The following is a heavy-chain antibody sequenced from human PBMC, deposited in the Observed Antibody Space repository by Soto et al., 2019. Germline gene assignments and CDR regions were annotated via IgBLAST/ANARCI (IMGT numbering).Heavy chain of an antibody. CDR1: GFSLIISRGG. J-gene: IGHJ4*02. D-gene: IGHD3-22*01. V-gene: IGHV2-5*01. Sequence: ASGPTLVNPTQTLTLTCTFSGFSLIISRGGVGWIRQPPGKALEWLALIYWNDDKGYSPSLESRLTITKDTSKNQVVLTMTNMDPADTGTYYCAHRQTLQYDSSGYFYEYFDYWGQGALVTVSS. CDR3: AHRQTLQYDSSGYFYEYFDY. CDR2: IYWNDDK.